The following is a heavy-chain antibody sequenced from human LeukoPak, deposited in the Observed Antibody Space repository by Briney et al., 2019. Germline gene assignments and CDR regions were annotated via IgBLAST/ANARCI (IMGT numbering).Heavy chain of an antibody. CDR3: ARVIPSYFDY. Sequence: PGGSLRLSCAASGFIVSSNYMSWVRQAPGKGLEWVSVIYSGGNTYYTDSVKGRFTISRDNAKNTLYLQMNSLRAEDTAVYYCARVIPSYFDYWGQGTLVTVSS. CDR2: IYSGGNT. J-gene: IGHJ4*02. CDR1: GFIVSSNY. V-gene: IGHV3-53*01.